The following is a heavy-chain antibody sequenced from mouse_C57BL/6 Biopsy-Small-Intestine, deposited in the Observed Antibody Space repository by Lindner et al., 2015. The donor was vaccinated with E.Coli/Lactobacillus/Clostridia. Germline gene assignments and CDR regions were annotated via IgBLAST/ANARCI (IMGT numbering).Heavy chain of an antibody. V-gene: IGHV10-1*01. CDR1: GFNFNTNA. J-gene: IGHJ4*01. D-gene: IGHD1-1*01. CDR2: IRSKSNNYAT. Sequence: VQLQESGGGLVQPKGSLKLSCATSGFNFNTNAMNWVRRAPGKGLEWVGRIRSKSNNYATYYADSVKDRFTISRDDPESMVYLQMNNLKTEDTAMYYCVRHGLFYYYGSSSYYAMDFWGQGTSVTVSS. CDR3: VRHGLFYYYGSSSYYAMDF.